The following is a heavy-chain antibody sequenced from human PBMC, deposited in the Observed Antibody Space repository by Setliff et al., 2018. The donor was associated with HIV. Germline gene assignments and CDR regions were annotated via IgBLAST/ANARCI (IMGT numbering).Heavy chain of an antibody. J-gene: IGHJ4*02. CDR1: GPSINIHY. CDR3: ARDQPQDYDSLTGYYTGRYFDY. CDR2: IYSTGST. D-gene: IGHD3-9*01. Sequence: SETLSLTCTVSGPSINIHYWSWIRQSPGKAFECIGYIYSTGSTNYNPSLQSRVTISMVASRNQFSLKLTSVTAADTAVYYCARDQPQDYDSLTGYYTGRYFDYWGRGTLVTVSS. V-gene: IGHV4-59*11.